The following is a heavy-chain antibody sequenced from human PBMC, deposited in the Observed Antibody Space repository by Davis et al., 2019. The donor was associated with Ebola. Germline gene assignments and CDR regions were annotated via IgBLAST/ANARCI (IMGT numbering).Heavy chain of an antibody. CDR2: ISYDGSNK. J-gene: IGHJ4*02. V-gene: IGHV3-30*18. Sequence: PGGSLRLSCAASGFTFSRYGMHWVRQAPGKGLEWVAVISYDGSNKYYADSVKGRFTISRDNSRNTLYLQMNSLRAEDRAIYYCAKVLGRRGFDYWGQGTLVTVSS. CDR1: GFTFSRYG. CDR3: AKVLGRRGFDY. D-gene: IGHD2-15*01.